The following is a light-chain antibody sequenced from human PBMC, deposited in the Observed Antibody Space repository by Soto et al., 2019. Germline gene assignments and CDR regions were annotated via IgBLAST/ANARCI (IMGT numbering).Light chain of an antibody. CDR2: EVS. V-gene: IGLV2-23*02. CDR1: SSDVGSYNF. Sequence: QSALTQPASVSGSPGQSITISCTRTSSDVGSYNFVSWYQQHPGKVPKVMIYEVSKRPSGVSDRFSGSKSGNTASLTISGLQVEDGADYYCCADEGRGTYVLGPGTK. J-gene: IGLJ1*01. CDR3: CADEGRGTYV.